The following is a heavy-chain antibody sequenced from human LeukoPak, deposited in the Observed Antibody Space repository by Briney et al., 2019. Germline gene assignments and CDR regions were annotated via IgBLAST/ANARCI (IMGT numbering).Heavy chain of an antibody. Sequence: GGSLRLSCAASGFTFSSYWMHWVRQAPGKGLVWVSRINSDGSSTSYADSVKGRFTISRDNAKNTLYLQMNSLRAEDTAVYYCARGYCSGGSCYKGDYFNYWGQGTLVTVSS. D-gene: IGHD2-15*01. V-gene: IGHV3-74*01. CDR1: GFTFSSYW. CDR3: ARGYCSGGSCYKGDYFNY. J-gene: IGHJ4*02. CDR2: INSDGSST.